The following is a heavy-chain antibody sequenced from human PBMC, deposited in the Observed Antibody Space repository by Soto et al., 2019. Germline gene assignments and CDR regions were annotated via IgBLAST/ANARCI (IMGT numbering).Heavy chain of an antibody. CDR2: ISSSSSYI. Sequence: PGGSQRHSGAASECLFLSDSRICVRQAPGKGLEWVSSISSSSSYIYYADSVKGRFTISRDNAKNSLYLQMNSLRAEDTAVFYCARGHTWNPPDYWGQGTLVTVSS. CDR1: ECLFLSDS. D-gene: IGHD1-20*01. V-gene: IGHV3-21*01. CDR3: ARGHTWNPPDY. J-gene: IGHJ4*02.